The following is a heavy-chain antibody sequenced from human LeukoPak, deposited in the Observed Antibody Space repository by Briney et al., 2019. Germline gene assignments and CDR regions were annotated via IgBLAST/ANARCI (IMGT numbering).Heavy chain of an antibody. J-gene: IGHJ4*02. CDR1: GFTFSSYS. Sequence: SGGSLRLSCAASGFTFSSYSMNWVRQAPGKGPEWVSSISSSSSYIYYADSVKGRFTISRDNAKNSLYLQMNSLRAEDTAVYYCARDACSGGSCLDYWGQGTLVTVSS. V-gene: IGHV3-21*01. CDR2: ISSSSSYI. CDR3: ARDACSGGSCLDY. D-gene: IGHD2-15*01.